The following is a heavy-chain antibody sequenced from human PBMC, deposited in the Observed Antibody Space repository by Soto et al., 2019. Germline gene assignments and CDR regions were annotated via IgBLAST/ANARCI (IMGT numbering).Heavy chain of an antibody. Sequence: SETLSLTCAVYGGSFSGYYWSWIRQPPGKGLEWIGEINHSGSTNYNPYLKSRVTISVDTSKNQFSLKLSSVTAADTAVYYCARFLRGCTNGVCYRRLAYFDYWGQGTLVTVSS. CDR3: ARFLRGCTNGVCYRRLAYFDY. D-gene: IGHD2-8*01. CDR1: GGSFSGYY. CDR2: INHSGST. V-gene: IGHV4-34*01. J-gene: IGHJ4*02.